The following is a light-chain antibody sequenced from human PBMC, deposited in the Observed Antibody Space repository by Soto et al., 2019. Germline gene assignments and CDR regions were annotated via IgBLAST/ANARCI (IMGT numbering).Light chain of an antibody. V-gene: IGKV3-20*01. CDR3: QQYGSAPWT. J-gene: IGKJ1*01. Sequence: DIALTQYPVSHSLSPGARAPLSCRAIPPMSNNYLTSDQQKPGQAPRFLINDAATRATGIPDRFVGRGCGTDFTLTIYRLEPEDFAVYYCQQYGSAPWTFGQGTKVDSK. CDR2: DAA. CDR1: PPMSNNY.